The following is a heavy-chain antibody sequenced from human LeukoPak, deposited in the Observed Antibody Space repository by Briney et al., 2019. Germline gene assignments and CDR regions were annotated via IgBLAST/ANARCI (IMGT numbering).Heavy chain of an antibody. CDR3: AREGAKGSGYNFDY. CDR1: GYTFTGYY. CDR2: INPNIGGT. J-gene: IGHJ4*02. Sequence: ASVRVSCRASGYTFTGYYIHWVRQPPGHGLEWMGWINPNIGGTNYFQKFQGRVTMTRDTSISTAYMELTRLRSDDTAIYYCAREGAKGSGYNFDYWGQGTLLTVSS. V-gene: IGHV1-2*02. D-gene: IGHD5-24*01.